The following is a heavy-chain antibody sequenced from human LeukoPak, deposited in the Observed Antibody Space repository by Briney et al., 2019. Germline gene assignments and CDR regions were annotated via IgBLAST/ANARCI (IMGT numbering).Heavy chain of an antibody. V-gene: IGHV1-18*01. J-gene: IGHJ6*02. CDR3: ARAPLYYYDSNGYYRRYGMDV. D-gene: IGHD3-22*01. CDR1: GYTFTSYG. Sequence: GASVKVSCKASGYTFTSYGISWVRQAPGQGLEWMGWISAYNGNTNYAQKLQGRVTMTTDTSTSTAYMELRSLRSDDTAVYYCARAPLYYYDSNGYYRRYGMDVWGQGTTVTVSS. CDR2: ISAYNGNT.